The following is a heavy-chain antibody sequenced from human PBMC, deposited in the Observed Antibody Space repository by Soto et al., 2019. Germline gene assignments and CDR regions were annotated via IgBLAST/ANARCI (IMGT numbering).Heavy chain of an antibody. J-gene: IGHJ3*02. Sequence: SVKVSCKASGGTFSSYAISWVRQAPGQGLEWMGGIIPIFGTANYAQKFQGRVTITADESTSTAYMELSSLRSEDTAVYYCARRITGTPDAFDIWGQGTMVTVSS. CDR2: IIPIFGTA. V-gene: IGHV1-69*13. D-gene: IGHD1-7*01. CDR1: GGTFSSYA. CDR3: ARRITGTPDAFDI.